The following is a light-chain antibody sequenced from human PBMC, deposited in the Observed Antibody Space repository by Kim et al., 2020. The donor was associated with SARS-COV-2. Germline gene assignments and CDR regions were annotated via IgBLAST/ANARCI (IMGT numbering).Light chain of an antibody. J-gene: IGKJ1*01. V-gene: IGKV1-5*03. CDR3: QQYDSYPCT. CDR2: KAS. CDR1: QSINSW. Sequence: DIQMTQSPSTLPASLGDTITITCRASQSINSWLAWYQQQPGKVPKLLIYKASNLHNGVPSRFRGSGSGTEFTLTISSLQADDVAIYYCQQYDSYPCTFGQATKVDIK.